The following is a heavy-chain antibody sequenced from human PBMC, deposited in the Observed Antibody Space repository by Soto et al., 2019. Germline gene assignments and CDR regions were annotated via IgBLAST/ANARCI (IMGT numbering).Heavy chain of an antibody. Sequence: EVQLVESGGGLIQPGGSLRLSCAASGFTVSSTFMMWVRQAPGKGLEWVSSLYRGGSTYYADAVEGRFIVSRDNSKNSLYLEMNSLRVEDTALYYCVRGTNCYPYCYGLDVWGRGTMVTVSS. J-gene: IGHJ6*02. V-gene: IGHV3-53*01. CDR1: GFTVSSTF. CDR2: LYRGGST. D-gene: IGHD2-2*01. CDR3: VRGTNCYPYCYGLDV.